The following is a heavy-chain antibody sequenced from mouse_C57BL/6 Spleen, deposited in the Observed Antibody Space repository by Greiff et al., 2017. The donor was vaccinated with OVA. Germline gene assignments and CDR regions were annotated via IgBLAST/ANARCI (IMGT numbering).Heavy chain of an antibody. D-gene: IGHD1-1*01. Sequence: EVQLKESGTVLVRPGASVKLSCTTSGFTFTSYGMHWVKQRPGQGLEWIGAINPGNSDTSYNHKFKGKAKLTAVTSASTAYMNLSSLTNEDSEADDCTRDYCGSSDYYAMDYWGQGTSVTVSS. CDR2: INPGNSDT. CDR1: GFTFTSYG. J-gene: IGHJ4*01. V-gene: IGHV1-5*01. CDR3: TRDYCGSSDYYAMDY.